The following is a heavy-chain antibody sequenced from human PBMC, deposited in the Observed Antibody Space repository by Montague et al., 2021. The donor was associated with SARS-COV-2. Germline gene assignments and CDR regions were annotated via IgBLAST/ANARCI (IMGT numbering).Heavy chain of an antibody. CDR3: ARSGDPGTTVTYLY. CDR2: ISYTGST. Sequence: SETLSLTCTVSGGSISSSYWSWIRQPPGKGLEWIGSISYTGSTYHNPSLKSRVTMSVDTSKNQFSLKLNSVTAADTAVYYCARSGDPGTTVTYLYWGQGTLVTVSS. D-gene: IGHD4-11*01. J-gene: IGHJ4*02. V-gene: IGHV4-59*04. CDR1: GGSISSSY.